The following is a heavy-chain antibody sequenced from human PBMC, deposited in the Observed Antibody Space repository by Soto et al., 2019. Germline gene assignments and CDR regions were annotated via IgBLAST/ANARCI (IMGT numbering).Heavy chain of an antibody. J-gene: IGHJ4*02. CDR3: ARDFAYFDS. Sequence: QVQLQESGPGLVKPSETLSLTCTVSGGSFKSGSYSWSWIRQPPGKGLEWIGYVDHTGRTSYNPSPKRRVYISMDTSKNQFSLNLDSVTSADTDVYVCARDFAYFDSWGQGTLVTVSS. V-gene: IGHV4-61*01. D-gene: IGHD3-3*01. CDR2: VDHTGRT. CDR1: GGSFKSGSYS.